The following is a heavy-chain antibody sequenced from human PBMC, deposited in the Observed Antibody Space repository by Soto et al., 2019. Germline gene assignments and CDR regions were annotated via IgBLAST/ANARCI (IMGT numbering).Heavy chain of an antibody. J-gene: IGHJ6*02. Sequence: EVQLVQSGGGRVQPGGSLKLSCEASGFTFSVSAIHWVRLASGKGLEWVGRIRTRKNRYVTTYAASVKGRFSLSRDDSKNTAYLQMNSLKTEDSSGYYSARIEYGLDVWGQGTTVIVS. CDR3: ARIEYGLDV. D-gene: IGHD6-6*01. CDR1: GFTFSVSA. V-gene: IGHV3-73*02. CDR2: IRTRKNRYVT.